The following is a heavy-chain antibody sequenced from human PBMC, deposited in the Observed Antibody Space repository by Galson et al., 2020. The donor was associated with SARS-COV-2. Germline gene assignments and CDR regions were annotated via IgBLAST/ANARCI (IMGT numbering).Heavy chain of an antibody. CDR2: MDNSNNYI. CDR1: GFPFTNYN. J-gene: IGHJ4*02. Sequence: GGSLRLSCAATGFPFTNYNMNWVRQAPGKGLEWVSYMDNSNNYIYYSDSVRGRFTISRDNAKNSLSLHMNSLRAEDTAVYYCARNSGWNYYFDLWGQGTLVTVSS. D-gene: IGHD1-1*01. V-gene: IGHV3-21*01. CDR3: ARNSGWNYYFDL.